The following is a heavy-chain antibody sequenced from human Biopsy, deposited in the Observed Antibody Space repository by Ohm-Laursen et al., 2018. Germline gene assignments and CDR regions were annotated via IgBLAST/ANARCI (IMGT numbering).Heavy chain of an antibody. J-gene: IGHJ4*02. Sequence: SDTLSLTWAVSSGPISGNYWGWIRQPPGKGLEWIGTIRNTYFRTSLKSRVTMSVDTSKNQFSLKLSSVTAADTGVYYCAQTRNDYGGFYFDYWGRGTLVTVSS. CDR1: SGPISGNY. CDR3: AQTRNDYGGFYFDY. CDR2: IRNT. D-gene: IGHD4/OR15-4a*01. V-gene: IGHV4-34*01.